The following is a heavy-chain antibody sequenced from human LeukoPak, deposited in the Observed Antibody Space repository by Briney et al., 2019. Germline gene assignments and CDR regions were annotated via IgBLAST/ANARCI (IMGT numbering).Heavy chain of an antibody. CDR2: ISYDGGNK. D-gene: IGHD3-16*02. Sequence: GGSLRLSCAAFGFTFSNYAMHWVRQAPGKGLEWVTVISYDGGNKFYADSVKGRFTISRDNSKNTLYLQMNSLRAEDTAVYYCARFYYDYVWGSYPYDYWGQGTLVTVSS. CDR1: GFTFSNYA. J-gene: IGHJ4*02. CDR3: ARFYYDYVWGSYPYDY. V-gene: IGHV3-30-3*01.